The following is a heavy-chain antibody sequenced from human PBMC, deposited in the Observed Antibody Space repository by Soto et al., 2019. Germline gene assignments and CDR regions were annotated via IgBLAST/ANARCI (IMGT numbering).Heavy chain of an antibody. D-gene: IGHD2-2*01. Sequence: QLQLQESGPGLVKPSETLSLTCTVSGGSISSSSYYWGWIRQPPGKGLEWIGSIYYSGSTYYNPSLKSRVTISVDTSKNQFSLKLSSVTAADTAVYYCARHPPLKNCSSTSCYSYYYYGMDVWGQGTTVTVSS. CDR3: ARHPPLKNCSSTSCYSYYYYGMDV. CDR1: GGSISSSSYY. V-gene: IGHV4-39*01. CDR2: IYYSGST. J-gene: IGHJ6*02.